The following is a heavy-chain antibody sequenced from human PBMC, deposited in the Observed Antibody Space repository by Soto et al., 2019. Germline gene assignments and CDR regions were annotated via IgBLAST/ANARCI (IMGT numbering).Heavy chain of an antibody. CDR1: GFSPSTSGGG. J-gene: IGHJ4*02. V-gene: IGHV2-5*02. Sequence: ESGPTLVKPPQTLTLTCTFSGFSPSTSGGGVGWIRQPPGKALEWLALIYWDDDKRYSPSLKSRLTITKDTSKNQVVLTMTNMDPVDTATYYCAHRPSYCSGGSCYSGFDYWGQGTLVTVSS. D-gene: IGHD2-15*01. CDR3: AHRPSYCSGGSCYSGFDY. CDR2: IYWDDDK.